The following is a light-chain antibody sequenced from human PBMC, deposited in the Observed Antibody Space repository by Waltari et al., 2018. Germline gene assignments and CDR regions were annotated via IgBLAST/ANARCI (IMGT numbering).Light chain of an antibody. Sequence: SYDLTQPPSVSVSPGQTARITCSGNTLPKQFAYWYQQKPGQAPVLMIYKDSERPSGIPERFSGSSSGTTVMLTISGVQAEDEADYYCFSYAGTSSGDFGTGTKVTVL. V-gene: IGLV3-25*03. CDR1: TLPKQF. CDR3: FSYAGTSSGD. J-gene: IGLJ1*01. CDR2: KDS.